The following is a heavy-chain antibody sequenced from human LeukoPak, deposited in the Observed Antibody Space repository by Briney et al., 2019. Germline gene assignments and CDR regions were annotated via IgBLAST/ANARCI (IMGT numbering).Heavy chain of an antibody. D-gene: IGHD6-13*01. CDR1: GFTFSSYG. J-gene: IGHJ4*02. CDR2: IRYDGSNK. CDR3: AKDRRSSWRYKIPPFDY. V-gene: IGHV3-30*02. Sequence: PGGSLRLSCAASGFTFSSYGMHWVRQAPGKGLEWVAFIRYDGSNKYYADSVKGRITISRDNSKNTLYLQMNSLRAEDTAVYYCAKDRRSSWRYKIPPFDYWGQGTLVTVSS.